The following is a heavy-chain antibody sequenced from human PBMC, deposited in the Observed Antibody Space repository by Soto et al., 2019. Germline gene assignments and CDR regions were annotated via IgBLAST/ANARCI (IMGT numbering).Heavy chain of an antibody. CDR1: GFTFSSYD. V-gene: IGHV3-23*01. D-gene: IGHD2-15*01. CDR2: VSASGSIT. CDR3: GKGDCSGGRCYRGFDY. Sequence: GGSLRLSCAVSGFTFSSYDMNWVRQPPGKGLEWVSGVSASGSITSYADSAKDRLTISRDNAKNTVFLQMTGPRAADTAVYFCGKGDCSGGRCYRGFDYWGQGTLVTVSS. J-gene: IGHJ4*02.